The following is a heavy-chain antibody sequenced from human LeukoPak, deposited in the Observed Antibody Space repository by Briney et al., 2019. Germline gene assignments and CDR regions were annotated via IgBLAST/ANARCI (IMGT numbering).Heavy chain of an antibody. CDR1: GYTFTGYY. CDR3: AMGYCSGGSCYSGDYYYYYMDV. Sequence: ASVKVSCKASGYTFTGYYMHWVRQAPGQGLEWMGWINPNSGGTNYAQKFQGRVTMTRDTSISTAYMELSRLRSDDTAVYYCAMGYCSGGSCYSGDYYYYYMDVWGKGTTVTVSS. J-gene: IGHJ6*03. V-gene: IGHV1-2*02. D-gene: IGHD2-15*01. CDR2: INPNSGGT.